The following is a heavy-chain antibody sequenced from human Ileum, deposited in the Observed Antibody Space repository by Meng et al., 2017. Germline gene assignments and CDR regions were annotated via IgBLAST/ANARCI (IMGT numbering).Heavy chain of an antibody. J-gene: IGHJ4*02. Sequence: GGSLRLSCAASGFPFGAYWMNWVRQAPGKGLEWVANMNPDGNVKRYVDSVKGRFTISRDNAMNSLFLQMNNLRTEDTAVYYCLGGAEYWGQGTLVTVSS. D-gene: IGHD3-16*01. CDR2: MNPDGNVK. CDR1: GFPFGAYW. CDR3: LGGAEY. V-gene: IGHV3-7*01.